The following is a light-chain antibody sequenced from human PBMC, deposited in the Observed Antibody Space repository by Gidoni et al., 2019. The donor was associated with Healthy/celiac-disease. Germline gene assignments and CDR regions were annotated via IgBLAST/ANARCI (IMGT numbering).Light chain of an antibody. V-gene: IGKV3-20*01. CDR2: GAS. J-gene: IGKJ1*01. CDR1: QSVSSSY. Sequence: ELVLTQSPGTLSLSPGDRATLSCRASQSVSSSYLAWYQQKPGQAPRLLIYGASSRATGIPDRFSGSGSGTDFTLTISRLEPEDFAVYYCQQYGSSPWKFGQGTKVEIK. CDR3: QQYGSSPWK.